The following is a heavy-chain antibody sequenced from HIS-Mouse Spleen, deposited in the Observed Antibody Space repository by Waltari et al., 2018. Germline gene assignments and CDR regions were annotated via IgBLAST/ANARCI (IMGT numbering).Heavy chain of an antibody. J-gene: IGHJ2*01. Sequence: QLQLQESGPGLVKPSETLSLTCTVSGGSISSCSYYWGWIRQPPGKGLEWIGSIYYSGSTYYNPSLKSRVTISVDTSKNQCSLKLSSVTAADTAVYYCAREIPYSSSWYDWYFDLWGRGTLVTVSS. CDR2: IYYSGST. V-gene: IGHV4-39*07. CDR3: AREIPYSSSWYDWYFDL. D-gene: IGHD6-13*01. CDR1: GGSISSCSYY.